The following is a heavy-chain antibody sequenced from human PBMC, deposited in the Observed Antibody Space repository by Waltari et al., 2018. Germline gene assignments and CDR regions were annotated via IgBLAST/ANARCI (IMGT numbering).Heavy chain of an antibody. V-gene: IGHV2-5*01. CDR2: IYWNDDK. J-gene: IGHJ6*03. CDR3: AHSRSPFYYYYYYMDV. CDR1: GFSLTTSGVA. Sequence: QITLRESGPTLLKPTQTLTLNCTFSGFSLTTSGVAVGWIRQPPGKALEWLALIYWNDDKRYSPSLESRLTITKDTSRNQVVLTMTNVDPVDTATYFCAHSRSPFYYYYYYMDVWGTGTTVTVSS.